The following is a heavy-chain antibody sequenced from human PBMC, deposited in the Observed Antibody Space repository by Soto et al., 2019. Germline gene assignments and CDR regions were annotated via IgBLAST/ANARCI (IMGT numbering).Heavy chain of an antibody. CDR1: GYTFTRSL. D-gene: IGHD3-10*01. CDR3: ARSQNYGSGAYSDY. CDR2: LNIGTGYT. V-gene: IGHV1-3*04. J-gene: IGHJ4*02. Sequence: QVHLEQSGAEVKKPGASVKVSCKASGYTFTRSLMHWVRQAPGQSLEWMGWLNIGTGYTKISQRFQGRVSFAGDTSASTAYMELSSLRSEDTAVYSCARSQNYGSGAYSDYWGQGTLVTISS.